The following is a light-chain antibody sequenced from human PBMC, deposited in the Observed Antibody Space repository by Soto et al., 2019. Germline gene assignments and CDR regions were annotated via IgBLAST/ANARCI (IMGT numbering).Light chain of an antibody. V-gene: IGLV2-14*03. CDR1: STDIGRYNY. CDR3: CSYTSISTLGF. Sequence: QSALTQPASVSGSPGQSITISCTGTSTDIGRYNYVSWYQQHPDKAPKLIIYDVSIRPSGVSNRFSGSKSGNTASLTISGLQAEDEADYYCCSYTSISTLGFFGGGTKLTVL. CDR2: DVS. J-gene: IGLJ2*01.